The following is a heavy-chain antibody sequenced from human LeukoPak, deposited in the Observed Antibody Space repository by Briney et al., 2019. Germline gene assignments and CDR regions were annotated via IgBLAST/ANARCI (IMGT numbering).Heavy chain of an antibody. CDR2: TYHRSKWYN. CDR1: GDSVSSNSAA. V-gene: IGHV6-1*01. J-gene: IGHJ4*02. D-gene: IGHD1-26*01. CDR3: ARLYLDRWELTYYFDY. Sequence: SQTLSLTCAISGDSVSSNSAAWNWIRQSPSRGLEWLGRTYHRSKWYNDYAVSVKSRITINPDTSKNQFSLQLNSVTPEDTAVYYCARLYLDRWELTYYFDYWGQGTLVTVSS.